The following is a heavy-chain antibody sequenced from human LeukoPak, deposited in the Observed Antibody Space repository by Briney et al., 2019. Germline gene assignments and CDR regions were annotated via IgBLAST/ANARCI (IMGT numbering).Heavy chain of an antibody. CDR3: ARCKGRGDYPFDY. D-gene: IGHD4-17*01. V-gene: IGHV4-30-2*01. J-gene: IGHJ4*02. CDR2: IYHSGST. Sequence: SETLSLTCAVSGVSISSGGYSWSWLRQPPGKGLEWIGYIYHSGSTYYNPSLKSRVTISVDRSKNQFSLKLSSVTAADTAVYYCARCKGRGDYPFDYWGQGTLVTVSS. CDR1: GVSISSGGYS.